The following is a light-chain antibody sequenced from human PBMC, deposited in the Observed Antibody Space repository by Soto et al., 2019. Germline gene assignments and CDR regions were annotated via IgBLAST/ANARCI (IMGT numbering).Light chain of an antibody. CDR2: DVS. CDR3: SSYTSSNTYV. Sequence: TQPASVSGSPGQSSTISCTGTISDVSGYNFVSWYQQYPGKAPKLMIYDVSNRPSGVSNRFSGSKSGNTASLTISGLQAEDEADYYCSSYTSSNTYVFGAGTKVTVL. V-gene: IGLV2-14*03. J-gene: IGLJ1*01. CDR1: ISDVSGYNF.